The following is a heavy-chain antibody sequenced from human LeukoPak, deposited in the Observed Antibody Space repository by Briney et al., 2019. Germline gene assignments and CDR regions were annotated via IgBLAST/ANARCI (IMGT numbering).Heavy chain of an antibody. D-gene: IGHD4-23*01. CDR2: ISAYNGNT. CDR1: GYTFTSYG. CDR3: ARGGTLVVTPHYYYYSYMDV. V-gene: IGHV1-18*01. Sequence: ASVKVSCKASGYTFTSYGISWVRQAPGQGLEWMGWISAYNGNTKYAQKLQGRVTMTTDTSTSTAYMELSSLRSEDTAVYYCARGGTLVVTPHYYYYSYMDVWGKGTTVTVSS. J-gene: IGHJ6*03.